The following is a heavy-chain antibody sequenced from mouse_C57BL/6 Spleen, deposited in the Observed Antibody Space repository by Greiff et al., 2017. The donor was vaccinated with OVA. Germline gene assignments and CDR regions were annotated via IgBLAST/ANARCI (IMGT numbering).Heavy chain of an antibody. CDR3: ARRYFGSSFDAMDY. D-gene: IGHD1-1*01. CDR1: GCAFSSSW. CDR2: IYPGDGDT. V-gene: IGHV1-82*01. J-gene: IGHJ4*01. Sequence: VQLKQSGAELVKPGASVKLSCTASGCAFSSSWMHWVQQRPGKGLEWIGRIYPGDGDTNYTAKFKGKATLTADKSSNTTYMQLSSLTSEDSAVYVCARRYFGSSFDAMDYWGQGTSVTVSS.